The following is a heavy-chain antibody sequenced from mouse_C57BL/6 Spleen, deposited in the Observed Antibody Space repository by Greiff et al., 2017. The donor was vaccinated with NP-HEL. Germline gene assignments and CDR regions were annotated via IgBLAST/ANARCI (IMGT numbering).Heavy chain of an antibody. J-gene: IGHJ4*01. CDR3: ARRQLGDDMDY. D-gene: IGHD3-2*01. V-gene: IGHV5-17*01. Sequence: EVHLVESGGGLVKPGGSLKLPCAASGFTFSDYGMHWVRQAPEKGLSWVAYISSGSSTHYYADTVMGRYTKARDNDKNNLFLKMTSLRSGDTAMYYCARRQLGDDMDYWGQGTSVTVYS. CDR1: GFTFSDYG. CDR2: ISSGSSTH.